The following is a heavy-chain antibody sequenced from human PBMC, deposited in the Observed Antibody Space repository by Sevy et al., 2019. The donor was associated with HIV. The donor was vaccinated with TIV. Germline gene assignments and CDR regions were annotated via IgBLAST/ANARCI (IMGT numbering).Heavy chain of an antibody. CDR3: TTASIMITFGPRRSDAFDI. D-gene: IGHD3-16*01. CDR1: GFTFSNAW. J-gene: IGHJ3*02. CDR2: IKSKTDGGTT. V-gene: IGHV3-15*01. Sequence: GGSLRLSCAASGFTFSNAWMSWVRQAPGKGLEWVGRIKSKTDGGTTDYAAPVKGRFTISRDDSKNTLYLQMNSLKTEDTAVYYCTTASIMITFGPRRSDAFDIWGQGTMVTASS.